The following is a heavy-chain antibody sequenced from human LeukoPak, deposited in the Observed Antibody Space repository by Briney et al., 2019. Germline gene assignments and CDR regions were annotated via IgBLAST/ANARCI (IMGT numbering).Heavy chain of an antibody. Sequence: GSLRLSCADTGFTFSSYWMSWVRQTPGKGLEWVANIKQDGSEKYYVDSVKGRFTISRDNSKNTLYLQMNSLRAEDTAVYYCAKDLYSSGFDYWGQGTLVTVSS. CDR3: AKDLYSSGFDY. CDR1: GFTFSSYW. J-gene: IGHJ4*02. V-gene: IGHV3-7*01. CDR2: IKQDGSEK. D-gene: IGHD6-19*01.